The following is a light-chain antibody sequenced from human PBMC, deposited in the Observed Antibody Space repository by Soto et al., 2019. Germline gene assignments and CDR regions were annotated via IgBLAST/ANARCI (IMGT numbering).Light chain of an antibody. CDR1: QSVSSSY. CDR3: QQYDSSLYT. V-gene: IGKV3-20*01. Sequence: EIVLTQSPGTLSLSPGERATLFCRASQSVSSSYLAWYQQKPGQAPRLLIYGASTRATGIPDRFSGSGSGTDFTLTISRLEPEDFAVYYCQQYDSSLYTFGQGTKLEIK. J-gene: IGKJ2*01. CDR2: GAS.